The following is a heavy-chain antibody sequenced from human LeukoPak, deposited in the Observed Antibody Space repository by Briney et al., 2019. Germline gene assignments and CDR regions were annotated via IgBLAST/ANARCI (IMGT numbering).Heavy chain of an antibody. CDR3: ARLGVGDLRAGFDP. CDR1: GFTFSTYS. Sequence: PGGSLTLSCAASGFTFSTYSMIWVRQAPGKGLEWVSSISGSSNYIYYADSVQGRFTVSRNNTKLALYLDKKSLRAEDTAVYYCARLGVGDLRAGFDPWGQGTPVTVSS. D-gene: IGHD1-26*01. J-gene: IGHJ5*02. CDR2: ISGSSNYI. V-gene: IGHV3-21*01.